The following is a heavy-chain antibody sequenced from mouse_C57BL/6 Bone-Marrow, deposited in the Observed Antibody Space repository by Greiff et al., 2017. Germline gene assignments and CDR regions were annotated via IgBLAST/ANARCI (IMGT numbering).Heavy chain of an antibody. V-gene: IGHV1-55*01. CDR2: INPGSGST. D-gene: IGHD1-1*01. CDR1: GYTFTSYW. J-gene: IGHJ4*01. Sequence: VQLQQPGAELVKPGASVKMSCKASGYTFTSYWINWVKQRPGQGLEWIGDINPGSGSTNYKKKFKSKATLTVATSSSTAYMQLSSLTSSDSSVYDCARATGYYYYAMDYWGQGTTVTVSS. CDR3: ARATGYYYYAMDY.